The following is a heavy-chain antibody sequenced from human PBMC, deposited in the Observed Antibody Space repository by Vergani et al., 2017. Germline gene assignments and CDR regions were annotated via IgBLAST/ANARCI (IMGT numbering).Heavy chain of an antibody. V-gene: IGHV4-61*02. CDR2: IHSSGTT. D-gene: IGHD3-10*01. J-gene: IGHJ5*02. Sequence: QVQLHESGPGLVKPSQTLSLTCTVSGGSITSGSFYWSWIRQPAGKGLEWIGRIHSSGTTNYNPSLKSRVTLEVDTSKNQLSLRMTSVTAADTAVYYCARDSWTSELRGVYWFDTWGQGTLVGVAS. CDR3: ARDSWTSELRGVYWFDT. CDR1: GGSITSGSFY.